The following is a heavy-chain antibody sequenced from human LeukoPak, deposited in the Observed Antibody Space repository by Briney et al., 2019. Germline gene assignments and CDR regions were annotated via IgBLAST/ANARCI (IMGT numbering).Heavy chain of an antibody. CDR3: GREPRGRWLPPFDY. J-gene: IGHJ4*02. CDR1: GGSISSSSYY. V-gene: IGHV4-39*07. D-gene: IGHD5-24*01. Sequence: SETLSLTCTVSGGSISSSSYYWGWIRQPPGKGLEWIGSIYYSGSTYYNPSLKSRVTISVDTSKNQFSLKLSSVTAADTAVYYCGREPRGRWLPPFDYWGQGTLVTVSS. CDR2: IYYSGST.